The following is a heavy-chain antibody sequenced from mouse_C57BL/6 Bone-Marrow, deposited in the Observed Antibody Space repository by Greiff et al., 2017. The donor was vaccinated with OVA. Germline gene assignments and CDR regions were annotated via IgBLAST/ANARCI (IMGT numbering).Heavy chain of an antibody. V-gene: IGHV1-55*01. J-gene: IGHJ4*01. CDR3: ASTTVVAKGLYYYAMDY. CDR1: GYAFSSSW. D-gene: IGHD1-1*01. CDR2: IYPGSGST. Sequence: VQLQQSGPELVKPGASVKISCKASGYAFSSSWITWVKQRPGQGLEWIGDIYPGSGSTNYNEKFKSKATLTVDTSSSTAYMQLSSLTSEDSAVYYCASTTVVAKGLYYYAMDYWGQGTSVTVSS.